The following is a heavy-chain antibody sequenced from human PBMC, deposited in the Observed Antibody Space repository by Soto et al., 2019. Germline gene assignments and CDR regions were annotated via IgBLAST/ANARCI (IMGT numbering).Heavy chain of an antibody. J-gene: IGHJ3*02. D-gene: IGHD3-3*01. V-gene: IGHV3-23*01. Sequence: EVQLLESGGGLVQPGGSLRLSCAASGFTFSSYAMSWVRQAPGKGLEWVSAISGSGGSTYYADSVKGRFTISRDNSKNTRYLQMNSLRAEDTAVYYCATRGPPYDFWSGYYHDAFDIWGQGTMVTVSS. CDR1: GFTFSSYA. CDR3: ATRGPPYDFWSGYYHDAFDI. CDR2: ISGSGGST.